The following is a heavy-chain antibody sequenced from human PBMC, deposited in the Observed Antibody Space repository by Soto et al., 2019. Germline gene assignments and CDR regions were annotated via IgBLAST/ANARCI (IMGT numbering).Heavy chain of an antibody. Sequence: SETLSVTCTVSGGSISAYSWSWVRQPPGKGLEWIGNIHYNGNTKYNPSLKSRVSMSVDTSKNQFSLRLISVTAADTAKYFCAREGNLGRWLQPLDFWGQGTLVTVSS. CDR3: AREGNLGRWLQPLDF. CDR2: IHYNGNT. D-gene: IGHD5-12*01. CDR1: GGSISAYS. V-gene: IGHV4-59*01. J-gene: IGHJ4*02.